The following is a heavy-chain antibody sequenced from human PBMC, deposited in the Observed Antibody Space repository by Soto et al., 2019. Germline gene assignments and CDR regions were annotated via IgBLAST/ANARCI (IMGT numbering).Heavy chain of an antibody. J-gene: IGHJ3*02. CDR3: ARASSTAVILTGYYIHAFDI. V-gene: IGHV4-34*01. Sequence: QVQLQQWGAGLLKPSETLSLTCAVYGGSFSGYYWSWIRQPPGKGLERIGEINHSGSTNYNPSLKGRVTITVDTSKNQFSLKLSSVTAADTAVYYCARASSTAVILTGYYIHAFDIWGQGTMVTVSS. D-gene: IGHD3-9*01. CDR2: INHSGST. CDR1: GGSFSGYY.